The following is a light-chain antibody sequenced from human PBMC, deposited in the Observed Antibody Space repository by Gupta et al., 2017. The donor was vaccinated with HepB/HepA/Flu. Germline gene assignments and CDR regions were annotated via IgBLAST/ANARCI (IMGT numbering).Light chain of an antibody. J-gene: IGLJ2*01. Sequence: QSMLPQPPSASGPPGQRVTISCSGGDSNIGSNRVNWYQQFPGKAPKLLIFRTSERPSGVPDRFSASKSGTAASLVISGLKDEEEADYFGAAGDDTSNGLFGGGTKLTVL. CDR2: RTS. V-gene: IGLV1-44*01. CDR3: AAGDDTSNGL. CDR1: DSNIGSNR.